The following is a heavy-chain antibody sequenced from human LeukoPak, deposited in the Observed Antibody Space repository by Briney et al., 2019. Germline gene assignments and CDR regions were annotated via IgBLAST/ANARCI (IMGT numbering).Heavy chain of an antibody. Sequence: ARSVRLSCAASGFIFSTYGMHWGRQAPGEGLEWVAVVSYDGTKQYYADSVKGRFTISRDNSKNTLYQHMNSLRAEDTAVYYCAKSTMVRGGLGIFDYWGQGTLVTVAS. J-gene: IGHJ4*02. CDR2: VSYDGTKQ. CDR3: AKSTMVRGGLGIFDY. CDR1: GFIFSTYG. D-gene: IGHD3-10*01. V-gene: IGHV3-30*18.